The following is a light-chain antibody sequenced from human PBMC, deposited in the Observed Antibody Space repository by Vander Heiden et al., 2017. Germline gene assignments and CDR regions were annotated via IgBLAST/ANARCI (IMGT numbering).Light chain of an antibody. Sequence: QSVLPQPPSVSGAPGQRVTISCTGSSSNIGAGYDVHWYTQLPGTAPQLLIYVNSNRPSGVPDLFSCSTSCASASLAIPGLQAEDEADDYCHSYDSSMSGYVVFGGGTKLTVL. CDR2: VNS. CDR3: HSYDSSMSGYVV. J-gene: IGLJ2*01. V-gene: IGLV1-40*01. CDR1: SSNIGAGYD.